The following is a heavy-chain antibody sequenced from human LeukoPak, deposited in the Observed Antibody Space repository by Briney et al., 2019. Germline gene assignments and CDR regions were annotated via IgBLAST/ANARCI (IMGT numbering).Heavy chain of an antibody. CDR3: VSGQQRGSDY. J-gene: IGHJ4*02. D-gene: IGHD6-13*01. CDR2: ISSSSSTI. CDR1: GFPFSSYS. Sequence: PGGSLRLSCATSGFPFSSYSMKWVRQAPGKGLEWGSYISSSSSTIYYADSVKGRFTISRDNAKNSLYLQMNSLRAEDTAVYYCVSGQQRGSDYWGQGTLVTVSS. V-gene: IGHV3-48*01.